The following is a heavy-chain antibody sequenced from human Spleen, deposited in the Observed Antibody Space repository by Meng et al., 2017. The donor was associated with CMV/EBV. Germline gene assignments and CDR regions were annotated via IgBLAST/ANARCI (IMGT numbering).Heavy chain of an antibody. CDR3: AREGQGYYYYYYGMDV. Sequence: GESLKISCAASGFTFSTYAMSWVRQAPGKGLEWVSAVTGSGYRTFYADSVKGRFTIARDNSKNTVDLQMNSLKIEDTAVYYCAREGQGYYYYYYGMDVWGQGTTVTVSS. V-gene: IGHV3-23*01. J-gene: IGHJ6*02. CDR1: GFTFSTYA. CDR2: VTGSGYRT.